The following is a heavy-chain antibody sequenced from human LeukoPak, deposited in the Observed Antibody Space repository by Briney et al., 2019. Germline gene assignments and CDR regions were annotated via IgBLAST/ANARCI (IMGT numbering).Heavy chain of an antibody. D-gene: IGHD1-14*01. V-gene: IGHV5-10-1*01. CDR3: ATSSGNNPFDY. CDR2: ITPSDSYT. CDR1: AYSFSTFW. Sequence: GESLGISCKASAYSFSTFWISWVRQMPGKGLEWMGRITPSDSYTNYSPSFRGHVTISADKSITTAYLQWSSLRASDTAMYYCATSSGNNPFDYWGQGTLVTVSS. J-gene: IGHJ4*02.